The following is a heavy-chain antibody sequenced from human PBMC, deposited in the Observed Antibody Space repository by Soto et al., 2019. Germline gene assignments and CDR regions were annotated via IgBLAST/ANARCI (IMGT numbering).Heavy chain of an antibody. V-gene: IGHV5-51*01. CDR3: ARREVTYYYGSGSYYFDY. Sequence: GESLKISCKGSGYSFTSYWIGWVRQMPGKGLGWMGIIYPGDSDTRYSPSFQGQVTISADKSISTAYLQWSSLKASDTAMYYCARREVTYYYGSGSYYFDYWGQEPWSPSPQ. CDR1: GYSFTSYW. CDR2: IYPGDSDT. D-gene: IGHD3-10*01. J-gene: IGHJ4*01.